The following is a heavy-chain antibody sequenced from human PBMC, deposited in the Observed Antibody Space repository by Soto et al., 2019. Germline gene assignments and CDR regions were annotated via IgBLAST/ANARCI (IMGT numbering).Heavy chain of an antibody. Sequence: HPRGSLRLSCAASDFDFSSYGIHWVRQAPGKGLEWVAASSYDGRETFYADSAKGRFTVSKEMSKNTAFLQMNALRHEDTAVYFCARDSGWPILNFDNWGQGTPVTVSS. CDR3: ARDSGWPILNFDN. CDR2: SSYDGRET. D-gene: IGHD3-10*01. V-gene: IGHV3-30*03. CDR1: DFDFSSYG. J-gene: IGHJ4*02.